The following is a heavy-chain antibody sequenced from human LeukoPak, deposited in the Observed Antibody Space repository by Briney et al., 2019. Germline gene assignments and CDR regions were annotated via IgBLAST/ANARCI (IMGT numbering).Heavy chain of an antibody. V-gene: IGHV1-8*01. Sequence: ASVKVSCKASGYTFTSYDINWVRQATGQGLEWMGWMNPNSGNTGYAQKFQGRVTMTRNTSISTAYMELSSLRSEDTAVYYCARGSGYHNIYYYYYYMDVWGKGTAVTVSS. J-gene: IGHJ6*03. CDR1: GYTFTSYD. D-gene: IGHD3-3*01. CDR3: ARGSGYHNIYYYYYYMDV. CDR2: MNPNSGNT.